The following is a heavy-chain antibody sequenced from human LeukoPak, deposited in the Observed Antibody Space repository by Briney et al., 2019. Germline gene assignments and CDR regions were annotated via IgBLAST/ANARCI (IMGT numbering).Heavy chain of an antibody. V-gene: IGHV3-30*06. CDR1: GFTFSDYG. J-gene: IGHJ6*03. CDR3: ARSRAAAGTSLFIYYYYYMDV. D-gene: IGHD6-13*01. Sequence: PGGSLRLSCAASGFTFSDYGLHWVRQAPGKGLEWVAVISYDGSNKYYADSVKGRFTISRDNSKNTLYLQMNSLRAEDTAVYYCARSRAAAGTSLFIYYYYYMDVWGKGTTVTVSS. CDR2: ISYDGSNK.